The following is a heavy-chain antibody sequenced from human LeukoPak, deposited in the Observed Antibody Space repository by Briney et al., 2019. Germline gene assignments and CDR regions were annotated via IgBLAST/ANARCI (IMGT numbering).Heavy chain of an antibody. J-gene: IGHJ6*02. CDR1: GYTFTGYY. Sequence: ASVKVSCKASGYTFTGYYMHWVRQAPGQGLEWMGWINPNSGGTNYAQKFQGRVTMTRDTSISTAYMELSRLRSDDTAVYYCARAEYSYGYSQNYYYYGMDAWGQGTTVTVSS. V-gene: IGHV1-2*02. D-gene: IGHD5-18*01. CDR3: ARAEYSYGYSQNYYYYGMDA. CDR2: INPNSGGT.